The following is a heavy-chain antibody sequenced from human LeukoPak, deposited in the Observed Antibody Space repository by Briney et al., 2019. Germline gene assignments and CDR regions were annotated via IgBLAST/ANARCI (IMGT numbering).Heavy chain of an antibody. CDR3: TTLGIYTGSFWILDY. D-gene: IGHD1-26*01. CDR2: FKSKTDGGTI. Sequence: GGSLRLSCAASGFTFSNAWMNWVRQAPGKGLEWVGRFKSKTDGGTIDYAAPVKGRFTISRDDSKNTLYLQMNSLKTEDTAVYYCTTLGIYTGSFWILDYWGQGTLVTVSS. V-gene: IGHV3-15*01. CDR1: GFTFSNAW. J-gene: IGHJ4*02.